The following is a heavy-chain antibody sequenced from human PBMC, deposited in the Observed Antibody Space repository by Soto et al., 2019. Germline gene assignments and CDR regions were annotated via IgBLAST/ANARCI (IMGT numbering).Heavy chain of an antibody. CDR3: AREFAPSIRYNWNSRYYYGMDV. CDR2: TYYRSKWYN. D-gene: IGHD1-7*01. J-gene: IGHJ6*02. CDR1: GDRVSSNSAA. Sequence: KQSQTLSLTCAISGDRVSSNSAAWNWIRQSPSRGLEWLGRTYYRSKWYNDYAVSVKSRITINPDTSKNQFSLQLNSVTPEDTAVYYCAREFAPSIRYNWNSRYYYGMDVWGQGTTVTVSS. V-gene: IGHV6-1*01.